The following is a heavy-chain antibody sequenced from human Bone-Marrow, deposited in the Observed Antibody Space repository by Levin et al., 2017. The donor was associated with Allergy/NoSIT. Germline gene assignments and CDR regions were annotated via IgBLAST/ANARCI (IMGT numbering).Heavy chain of an antibody. J-gene: IGHJ4*02. D-gene: IGHD3-10*01. Sequence: SSETLSLTCAASEFSFSSYAMSWVRQAPGKGLEWVSSISGSGEITNYADSVKGRFTISRDNSKNTLYLQMNSLRGEDTAVYFCAKLGDYFGSGRFSQFDHWGRGTRVAVAS. CDR1: EFSFSSYA. CDR2: ISGSGEIT. CDR3: AKLGDYFGSGRFSQFDH. V-gene: IGHV3-23*01.